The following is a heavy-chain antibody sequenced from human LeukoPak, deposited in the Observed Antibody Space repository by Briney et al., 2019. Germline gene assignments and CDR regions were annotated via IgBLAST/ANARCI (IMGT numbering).Heavy chain of an antibody. J-gene: IGHJ4*02. CDR3: TRVMIAVVAADY. CDR2: IRSKAYGGTT. Sequence: PGGSLRLSCTASGFTFGDYAMSWVRQAPGKGLEWVGFIRSKAYGGTTEYAASVKGRLTISRDDSKNIAYLQMNSLKTEDTAVYYCTRVMIAVVAADYWGQGTLVTVSS. D-gene: IGHD3-22*01. V-gene: IGHV3-49*04. CDR1: GFTFGDYA.